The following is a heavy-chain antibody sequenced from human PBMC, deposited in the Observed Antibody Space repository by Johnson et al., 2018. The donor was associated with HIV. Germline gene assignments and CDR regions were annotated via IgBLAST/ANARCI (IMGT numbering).Heavy chain of an antibody. Sequence: VQLVESGGGLVQPGGSLRLSCAASGFTFSSFWMTWVRQAPGKGLEWVANIKIDGSAKYYVDSVKGRFTISRDNAKNSLYLQMNSLRVEDTAVYYCASDSYSGGGSDSWGQGTMVTVSS. CDR1: GFTFSSFW. V-gene: IGHV3-7*01. D-gene: IGHD1-26*01. J-gene: IGHJ3*01. CDR3: ASDSYSGGGSDS. CDR2: IKIDGSAK.